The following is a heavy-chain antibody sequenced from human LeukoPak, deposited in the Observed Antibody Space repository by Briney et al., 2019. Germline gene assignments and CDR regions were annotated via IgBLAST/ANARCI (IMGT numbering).Heavy chain of an antibody. CDR3: ARDRDESVYDFWSGHYRYYYYMDV. CDR2: ISGYNGNT. CDR1: GYTFTTYG. D-gene: IGHD3-3*01. J-gene: IGHJ6*03. V-gene: IGHV1-18*01. Sequence: AAVKVSXKACGYTFTTYGINWVRQAPGQGVEGMGWISGYNGNTDYAKMFYGRVTMTTDTSTSPAYMELRSLRSDDTAVYYCARDRDESVYDFWSGHYRYYYYMDVWGRGTTVTVSS.